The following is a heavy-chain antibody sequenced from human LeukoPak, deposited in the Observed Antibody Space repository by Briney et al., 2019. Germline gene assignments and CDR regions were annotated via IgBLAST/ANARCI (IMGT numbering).Heavy chain of an antibody. CDR3: ARDREVVEWLRLYGYYYYGIDV. J-gene: IGHJ6*02. CDR2: ISSSSSYI. D-gene: IGHD5-12*01. Sequence: GGSLRLSCAASGFTFSSYSMTWVRQAPGKGLEWVSSISSSSSYIYYADSVKGRFTISRDNAKNSLYLQMNSLRAEDTAVYYCARDREVVEWLRLYGYYYYGIDVWGQGTMVTVSS. V-gene: IGHV3-21*01. CDR1: GFTFSSYS.